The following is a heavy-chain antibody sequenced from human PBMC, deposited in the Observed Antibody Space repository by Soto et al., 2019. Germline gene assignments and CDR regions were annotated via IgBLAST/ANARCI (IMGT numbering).Heavy chain of an antibody. CDR3: TKSSGGSSSVGMDY. J-gene: IGHJ4*02. CDR1: GFIFKNYA. D-gene: IGHD6-6*01. Sequence: QVQLVESGGGVVQPGRSLRLSCAVSGFIFKNYALNWVRQAPGKGLEWVASITRDGYNKYYADSVKGRCTISRDNSKNTLSLQMTALRIEDSSVYYCTKSSGGSSSVGMDYWGQGTLVTVSS. V-gene: IGHV3-30*04. CDR2: ITRDGYNK.